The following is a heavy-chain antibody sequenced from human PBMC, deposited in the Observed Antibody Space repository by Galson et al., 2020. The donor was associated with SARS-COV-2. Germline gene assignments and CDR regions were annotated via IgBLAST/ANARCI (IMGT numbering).Heavy chain of an antibody. CDR3: ARGRGGSILFDY. J-gene: IGHJ4*02. D-gene: IGHD2-21*01. V-gene: IGHV4-31*03. CDR1: GGSISSGGYY. CDR2: IYYSGST. Sequence: SETLSLTCTVSGGSISSGGYYWSWIRQHPGKGLEWIGYIYYSGSTYYNPSLKSRVTISVDTSKNQFSLKLSSVTAADTAVYYCARGRGGSILFDYWGQGTLVTVSS.